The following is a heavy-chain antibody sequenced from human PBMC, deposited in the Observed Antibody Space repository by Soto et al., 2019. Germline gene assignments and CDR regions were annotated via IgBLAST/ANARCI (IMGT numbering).Heavy chain of an antibody. CDR3: AKVSVPAAKHHGMDG. CDR2: ISGSGGST. CDR1: GFTFSSYA. V-gene: IGHV3-23*01. D-gene: IGHD2-2*01. J-gene: IGHJ6*01. Sequence: GGSLRLSCAASGFTFSSYAMSWVRQAPGKGLEWVSAISGSGGSTYYADSVKGRFTISRDNSKNTLYLQMNSLRAEDTAVYYCAKVSVPAAKHHGMDGWGQGTTVTVAS.